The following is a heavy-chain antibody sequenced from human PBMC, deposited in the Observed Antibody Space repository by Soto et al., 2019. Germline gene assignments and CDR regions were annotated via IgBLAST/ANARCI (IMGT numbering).Heavy chain of an antibody. CDR2: ISYDGSNK. Sequence: QVQLVESGGGVVQPGRSLRLSCAASGFTFSSYGMHWVRQAPGKGLEWVAVISYDGSNKYYADSVKGRFTISRDNSKNTLYLQMNSLRAEDTAVYYCAKDLRRSGWFPPFDYWGQGTLVTVSS. J-gene: IGHJ4*02. V-gene: IGHV3-30*18. CDR3: AKDLRRSGWFPPFDY. D-gene: IGHD6-19*01. CDR1: GFTFSSYG.